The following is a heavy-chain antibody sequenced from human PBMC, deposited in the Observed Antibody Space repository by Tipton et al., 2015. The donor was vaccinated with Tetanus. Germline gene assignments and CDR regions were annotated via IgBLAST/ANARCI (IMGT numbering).Heavy chain of an antibody. CDR1: GGTFSSYA. Sequence: QLVQSGAEVKKPGSSAKVSCKASGGTFSSYAISWVRQAPGQGLEWMGGIIPIFGTANYAQKFQGRVTITADESTSPAYMELSSLRSEDTAVYYWARDLDWYYYYYYGMDVWGQGTTVTVSS. J-gene: IGHJ6*02. CDR2: IIPIFGTA. CDR3: ARDLDWYYYYYYGMDV. D-gene: IGHD3/OR15-3a*01. V-gene: IGHV1-69*01.